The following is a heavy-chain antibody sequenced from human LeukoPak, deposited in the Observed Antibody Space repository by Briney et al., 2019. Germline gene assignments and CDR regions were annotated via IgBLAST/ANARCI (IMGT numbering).Heavy chain of an antibody. J-gene: IGHJ3*02. V-gene: IGHV4-39*07. D-gene: IGHD2-2*02. CDR3: ARGTYTMTTDAFHI. CDR2: IYYSGST. Sequence: PSETLSLTCTVSGGSISSSSYYWGWIRQPPGKGLEWIGSIYYSGSTYYNPSLKSRVTISVDTSKNQFSLKLSSVTAADTALYFCARGTYTMTTDAFHIWGQGTMVTVSS. CDR1: GGSISSSSYY.